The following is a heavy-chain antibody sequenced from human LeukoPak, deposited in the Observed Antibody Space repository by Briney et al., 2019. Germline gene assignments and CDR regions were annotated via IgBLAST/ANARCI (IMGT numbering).Heavy chain of an antibody. CDR3: ARGNSHFDF. V-gene: IGHV4-4*07. CDR1: GGSTSSHY. J-gene: IGHJ4*02. Sequence: SETLSLTCSVSGGSTSSHYWNWVRQPAGEGLEWIGHISSSGSPNYNPSLKSRVNMSLDTSKNHFSLKLRSVTAADSAMYFCARGNSHFDFWGQGILVTVSS. CDR2: ISSSGSP.